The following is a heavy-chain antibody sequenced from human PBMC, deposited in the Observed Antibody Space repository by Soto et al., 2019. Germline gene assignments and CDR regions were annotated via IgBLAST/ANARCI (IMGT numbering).Heavy chain of an antibody. CDR1: GGSISSCGYY. V-gene: IGHV4-31*03. D-gene: IGHD6-13*01. CDR2: IYYSGST. CDR3: ARQGYSSRPLFGY. J-gene: IGHJ4*02. Sequence: SETLSLTCTVSGGSISSCGYYWSWIRQHPGKGLEWIGYIYYSGSTYYNPSLKSRVTISVDTSKNQFSLKLSSVTAAETAVYYCARQGYSSRPLFGYWGQGTQVTVSS.